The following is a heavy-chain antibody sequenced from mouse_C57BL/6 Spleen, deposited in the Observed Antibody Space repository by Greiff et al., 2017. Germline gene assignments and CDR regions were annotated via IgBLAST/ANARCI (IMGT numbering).Heavy chain of an antibody. Sequence: VQLQQSVAELVRPGASVKLSCTASGFNIKNTYMHWVKQRPEQGLEWIGRIDPANGNTKYAPKFQGKATITADTSTNTAYLQLCSLTADDTAIYYCARSRGNWDWYFDVWGTGTTVTVSS. CDR3: ARSRGNWDWYFDV. D-gene: IGHD4-1*01. J-gene: IGHJ1*03. V-gene: IGHV14-3*01. CDR1: GFNIKNTY. CDR2: IDPANGNT.